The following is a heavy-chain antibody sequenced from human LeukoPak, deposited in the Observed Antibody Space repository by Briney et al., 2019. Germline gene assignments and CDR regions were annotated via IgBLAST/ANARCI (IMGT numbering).Heavy chain of an antibody. CDR2: INHSGST. J-gene: IGHJ6*04. CDR3: ARPHLRRDYYYYYGMDV. Sequence: SGTLSLSCAVYGGSFSGYYWSWIRQPPGKGLEWIWEINHSGSTNYNPSLKSRVTISVDTSKNQFSLKLSSVTAADTAVYYCARPHLRRDYYYYYGMDVWGKGTTVTVSS. V-gene: IGHV4-34*01. CDR1: GGSFSGYY.